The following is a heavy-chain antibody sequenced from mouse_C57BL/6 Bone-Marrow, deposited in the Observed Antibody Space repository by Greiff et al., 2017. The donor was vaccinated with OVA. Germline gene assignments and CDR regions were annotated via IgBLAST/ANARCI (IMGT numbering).Heavy chain of an antibody. V-gene: IGHV1-9*01. CDR1: GYTFTGYW. Sequence: QVQLKQSGAELMKPGASVKLSCKATGYTFTGYWIEWVKQRPGHGLEWIGEILPGSGSTNYNEKFKGKATFTADTSSNTAYLQLSSLTTEDSASYYYGGSYYYGSGYKYCDVWGTGTTVTVSS. CDR3: GGSYYYGSGYKYCDV. D-gene: IGHD1-1*01. CDR2: ILPGSGST. J-gene: IGHJ1*03.